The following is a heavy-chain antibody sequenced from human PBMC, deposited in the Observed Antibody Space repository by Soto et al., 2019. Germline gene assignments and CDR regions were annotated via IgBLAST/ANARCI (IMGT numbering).Heavy chain of an antibody. Sequence: QVQLVQSGAEVKKPGSSMKVSCKASGGTFSSYVISWVRQAPGQGPEWRGGIIPMYGTVNYAQKFQDRVTIIADTSTSTAYMELSSLRSEDTAVYYCARDLGGCSGGSCRYNWFDPWGQGTLVTVSS. D-gene: IGHD2-15*01. V-gene: IGHV1-69*06. CDR3: ARDLGGCSGGSCRYNWFDP. CDR1: GGTFSSYV. J-gene: IGHJ5*02. CDR2: IIPMYGTV.